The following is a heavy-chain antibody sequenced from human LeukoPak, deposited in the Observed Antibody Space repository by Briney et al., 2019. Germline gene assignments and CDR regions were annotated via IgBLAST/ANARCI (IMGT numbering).Heavy chain of an antibody. Sequence: GGSLRLSCAASGFTFSNAWMSWVRQAPGKGLEWVGRIKSKTDGGTTDYAAPVKGRFTISRDDSKNTLYPQMNSLKTEDTAVYYCTTESYYYGSGGAFDIWGQGTMVTVSS. V-gene: IGHV3-15*01. D-gene: IGHD3-10*01. CDR1: GFTFSNAW. CDR3: TTESYYYGSGGAFDI. J-gene: IGHJ3*02. CDR2: IKSKTDGGTT.